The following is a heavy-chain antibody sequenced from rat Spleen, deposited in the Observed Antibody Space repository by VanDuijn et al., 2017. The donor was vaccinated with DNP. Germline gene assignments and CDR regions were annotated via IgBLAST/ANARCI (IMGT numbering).Heavy chain of an antibody. CDR1: GFIISDYY. V-gene: IGHV5-22*01. CDR3: ARHVLPLRVWDY. CDR2: ISYDGGRT. Sequence: EVQLVEAGGGLVQPGRSLKLSCEASGFIISDYYMAWVRQAPTKGLEWVAYISYDGGRTYNGDSVKGRFTISRDNAKNTLYLQMNSLRSEDTATYYCARHVLPLRVWDYWGQGVMVTVSS. J-gene: IGHJ2*01. D-gene: IGHD1-4*01.